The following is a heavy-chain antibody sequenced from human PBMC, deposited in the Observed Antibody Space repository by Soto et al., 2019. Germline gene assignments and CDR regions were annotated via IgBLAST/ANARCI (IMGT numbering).Heavy chain of an antibody. Sequence: QVQLVQSGAEVKKPGSSVKVSCKASGGTLGSYVFSWVRQAPGQGLEWMGGIIPALGVTNYAQKFQGRVTITADQSTTTAYMELSSLRSEDTAVYYCATNYDYGGDWGQGTLVTVSS. CDR2: IIPALGVT. CDR1: GGTLGSYV. CDR3: ATNYDYGGD. J-gene: IGHJ4*02. D-gene: IGHD4-17*01. V-gene: IGHV1-69*09.